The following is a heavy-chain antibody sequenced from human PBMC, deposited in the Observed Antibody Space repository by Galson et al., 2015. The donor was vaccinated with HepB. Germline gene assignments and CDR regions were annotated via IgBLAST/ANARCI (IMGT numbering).Heavy chain of an antibody. J-gene: IGHJ5*01. CDR3: ARDFAAGTSLGFDS. CDR1: GTAFSRFS. V-gene: IGHV1-69*13. Sequence: SVKVSCKASGTAFSRFSLNWVRQAPGQGLEWMGRIIPMYGMTNYARKFQGRLTITADESTNTAFIELSSLRSEDTAIYYCARDFAAGTSLGFDSWGLGTLVTVSS. CDR2: IIPMYGMT. D-gene: IGHD1-1*01.